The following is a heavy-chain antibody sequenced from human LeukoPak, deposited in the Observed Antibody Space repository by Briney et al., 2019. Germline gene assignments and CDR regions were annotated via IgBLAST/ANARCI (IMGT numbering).Heavy chain of an antibody. V-gene: IGHV4-59*01. D-gene: IGHD4-17*01. CDR1: GGSIGNYF. CDR3: ARRRYGDYEFYFDP. J-gene: IGHJ5*02. Sequence: PSETLSLTCTVSGGSIGNYFWSWIRQPPGNGLEWIGYISSSGSTDHSPSLKSRVTISVDTSKNQFSLKLSSVTAADTAVYYCARRRYGDYEFYFDPWGQGTLVTVSS. CDR2: ISSSGST.